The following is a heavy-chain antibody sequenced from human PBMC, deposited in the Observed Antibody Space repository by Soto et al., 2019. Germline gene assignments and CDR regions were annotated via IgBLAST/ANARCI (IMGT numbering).Heavy chain of an antibody. CDR2: INHSGST. CDR1: GGSFSGYY. D-gene: IGHD3-22*01. CDR3: ARCGSGYYPHDAFDI. Sequence: ASETLSLTCAVYGGSFSGYYWSWIRQPPGKGLEWIGEINHSGSTNYNPSLKSRVTISVDTSKNQFSLKLSPVTAADTAVYSCARCGSGYYPHDAFDIWGQGTMVTVSS. J-gene: IGHJ3*02. V-gene: IGHV4-34*01.